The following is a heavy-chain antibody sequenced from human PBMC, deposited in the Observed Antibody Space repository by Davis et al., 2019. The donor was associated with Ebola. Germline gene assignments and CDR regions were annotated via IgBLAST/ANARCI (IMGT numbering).Heavy chain of an antibody. V-gene: IGHV3-30*18. J-gene: IGHJ4*02. CDR1: GFTFSSYG. Sequence: GESLKISCAASGFTFSSYGMHWVRQAPGKGLEWVAVISYDGSNKYYADSVKGRFTISRDNSKNTLYLQMNSLRAEDTAVYYCAKDFARTPFDYWGQGTLVTVSS. CDR3: AKDFARTPFDY. CDR2: ISYDGSNK.